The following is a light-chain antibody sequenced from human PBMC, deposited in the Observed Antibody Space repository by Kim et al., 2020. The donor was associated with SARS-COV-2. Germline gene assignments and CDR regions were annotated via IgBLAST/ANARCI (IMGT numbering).Light chain of an antibody. V-gene: IGKV1-9*01. Sequence: DIQLTQSPSFLSASVGDRVTITCRASQGISSSLAWYQQKAGKTPQLLIYAASTLQSGVPSRFSGSGSGTEFTLTISSLQPEDFATYYCQQLSDYPRTFGQGTKLEI. CDR3: QQLSDYPRT. CDR1: QGISSS. J-gene: IGKJ2*01. CDR2: AAS.